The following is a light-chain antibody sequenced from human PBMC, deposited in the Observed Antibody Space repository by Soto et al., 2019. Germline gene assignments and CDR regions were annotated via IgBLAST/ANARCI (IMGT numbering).Light chain of an antibody. CDR1: QSISNY. V-gene: IGKV1-39*01. Sequence: DIQMTQSPSSLSASVGDRVTITCRASQSISNYLNWYQQKPGKAPKLLMYAASSLQSGVPSRFSGSGSGTDFTLTIIRLQAEDFATYFCQQSYSTSRTWGKETKVEIK. J-gene: IGKJ1*01. CDR3: QQSYSTSRT. CDR2: AAS.